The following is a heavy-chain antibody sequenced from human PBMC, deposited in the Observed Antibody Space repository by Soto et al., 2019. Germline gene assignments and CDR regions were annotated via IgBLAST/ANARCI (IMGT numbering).Heavy chain of an antibody. CDR2: IYSGGST. D-gene: IGHD4-17*01. CDR1: GFTVSSNY. CDR3: ARGGSYGGNSEGEIDY. Sequence: EVQLVESGGGLVQPGGSLRLSCAASGFTVSSNYMSWVRQAPGKGLEWVSVIYSGGSTYYADSVKGRFTISRDNSKNTRYLQMNSLRSEDTAVYYCARGGSYGGNSEGEIDYWGQGTLVTFSS. V-gene: IGHV3-66*01. J-gene: IGHJ4*02.